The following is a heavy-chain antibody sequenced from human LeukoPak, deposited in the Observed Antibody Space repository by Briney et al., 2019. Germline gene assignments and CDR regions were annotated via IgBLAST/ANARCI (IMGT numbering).Heavy chain of an antibody. Sequence: PSQTLSLTCTVSGGSISSGSYYWSWIRQPAGKGLEWIGRTYTSGSTNYNPSLKSRVTISVDTSKNQFSLKLSSVTAADTAVYYCARVYGDSTGVDYWGQGTLVTVSS. CDR3: ARVYGDSTGVDY. D-gene: IGHD4-17*01. J-gene: IGHJ4*02. CDR2: TYTSGST. CDR1: GGSISSGSYY. V-gene: IGHV4-61*02.